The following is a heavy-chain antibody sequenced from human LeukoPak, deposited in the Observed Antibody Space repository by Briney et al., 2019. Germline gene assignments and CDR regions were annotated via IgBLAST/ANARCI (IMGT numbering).Heavy chain of an antibody. Sequence: GGSLRLSCAASGFTFSSYYMHWVRQAPGKGLVWVSRINTDGSSTSYADSVKGRFTISRDNAKNTLYLQMNSLRAEDTAVYYCASGSDIVVVPAARPVDYWGQGTLVTVSS. CDR1: GFTFSSYY. V-gene: IGHV3-74*01. CDR2: INTDGSST. CDR3: ASGSDIVVVPAARPVDY. J-gene: IGHJ4*02. D-gene: IGHD2-2*01.